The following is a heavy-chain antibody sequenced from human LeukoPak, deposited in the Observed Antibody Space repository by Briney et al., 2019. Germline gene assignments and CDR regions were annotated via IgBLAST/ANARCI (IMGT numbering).Heavy chain of an antibody. Sequence: GGSLRLSCAASGFTFSSYAMHWVRQAPGKGLEWVAVISYDGSNKYYADSVKGRFTISRDNSMNTLYLQMNSLRAEDTAVYYCARDGDLRYYYYYGMDVWGQGTTVTVSS. D-gene: IGHD7-27*01. CDR3: ARDGDLRYYYYYGMDV. J-gene: IGHJ6*02. V-gene: IGHV3-30*04. CDR2: ISYDGSNK. CDR1: GFTFSSYA.